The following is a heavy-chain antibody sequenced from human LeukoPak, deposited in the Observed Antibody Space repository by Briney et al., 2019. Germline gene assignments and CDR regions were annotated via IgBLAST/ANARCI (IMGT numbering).Heavy chain of an antibody. J-gene: IGHJ5*02. V-gene: IGHV1-69*13. Sequence: SVKTSCKASGGTFSSYAISWVRQAPGQGLEWMGGIIPIFGTANYAQKFQGRVTITADESTSTAYMELSSLRSEDTAVYYCAREGSSSDRWFDPWGQGTLVTVSS. CDR1: GGTFSSYA. CDR2: IIPIFGTA. D-gene: IGHD6-13*01. CDR3: AREGSSSDRWFDP.